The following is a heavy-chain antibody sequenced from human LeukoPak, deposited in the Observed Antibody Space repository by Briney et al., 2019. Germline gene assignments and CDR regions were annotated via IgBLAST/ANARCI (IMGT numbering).Heavy chain of an antibody. Sequence: GGSLRLSCAASGFTFSDYYMSWIRQAPGKGLEWVSYISSSGSTIYYADSVKGRFTISRDNAKNSLYLQMNSLRAEDTAVYYCATSGNYNRYYFDCWGQGTLVTVSS. D-gene: IGHD1-26*01. CDR3: ATSGNYNRYYFDC. CDR1: GFTFSDYY. CDR2: ISSSGSTI. J-gene: IGHJ4*02. V-gene: IGHV3-11*04.